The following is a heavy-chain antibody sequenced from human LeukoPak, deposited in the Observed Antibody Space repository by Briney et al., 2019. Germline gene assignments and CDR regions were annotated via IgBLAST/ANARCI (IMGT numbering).Heavy chain of an antibody. Sequence: SETLSLTCAVYGGSLSGYYWSWIRQPPGKGLEWIGEINHSGSTNYNPSLKSRVTISVDTSKNQFSLKLSSVTAADTAVYYCARDSSSWYGGWFDPWGQGTLVTVSS. CDR1: GGSLSGYY. V-gene: IGHV4-34*01. CDR2: INHSGST. CDR3: ARDSSSWYGGWFDP. D-gene: IGHD6-13*01. J-gene: IGHJ5*02.